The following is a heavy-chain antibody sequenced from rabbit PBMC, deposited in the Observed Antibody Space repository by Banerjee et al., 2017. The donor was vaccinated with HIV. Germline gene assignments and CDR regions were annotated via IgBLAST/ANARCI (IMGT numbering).Heavy chain of an antibody. CDR2: INTSSGNT. CDR3: VRDLAGAIGWNFNL. V-gene: IGHV1S40*01. CDR1: GFSFSYKYV. D-gene: IGHD4-1*01. J-gene: IGHJ4*01. Sequence: QSLEESGGDLVKPGASLTLTCTASGFSFSYKYVMCWVRQAPGKGLEWIACINTSSGNTVYASWAKGRFTISKTSSTTVTLQMTSLTAADTATYFCVRDLAGAIGWNFNLWGPGTLVTVS.